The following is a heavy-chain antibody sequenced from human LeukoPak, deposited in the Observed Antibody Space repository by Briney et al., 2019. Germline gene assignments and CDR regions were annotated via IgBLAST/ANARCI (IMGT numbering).Heavy chain of an antibody. CDR2: INHSGST. V-gene: IGHV4-34*01. D-gene: IGHD6-19*01. J-gene: IGHJ6*02. Sequence: PSETLSLTCAVYGGSFSGYYWSWIRQPPGKGLEWIGEINHSGSTNYNPSLKSRVTISVDTSKNQFSLKLSSVTAADTAVYYCARAMGSGWYPRFLGYYYYGMDVWGQGTTVTVSS. CDR1: GGSFSGYY. CDR3: ARAMGSGWYPRFLGYYYYGMDV.